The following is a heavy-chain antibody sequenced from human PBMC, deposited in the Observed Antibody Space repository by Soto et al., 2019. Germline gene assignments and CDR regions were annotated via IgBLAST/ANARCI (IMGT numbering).Heavy chain of an antibody. Sequence: GGSLRLSCAASGFTFNNYAMSWVRQAPGKGLEWVSAISYSGDRTFYADSAKGRFTISRDNSKNTLYLEMKSLRAEDTAIYYCAKVTIEVPAPGTAVWGQGTTVTVSS. D-gene: IGHD6-13*01. J-gene: IGHJ6*02. CDR3: AKVTIEVPAPGTAV. V-gene: IGHV3-23*01. CDR1: GFTFNNYA. CDR2: ISYSGDRT.